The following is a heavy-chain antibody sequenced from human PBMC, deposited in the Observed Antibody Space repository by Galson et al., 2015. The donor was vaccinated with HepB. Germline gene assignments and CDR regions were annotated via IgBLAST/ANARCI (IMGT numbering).Heavy chain of an antibody. D-gene: IGHD3-9*01. J-gene: IGHJ6*02. CDR2: ISSSSSYT. CDR1: GFTFSDFY. CDR3: AREWVHGYDILTGWVNAYYYYGMDV. Sequence: SLRLSCAASGFTFSDFYMSWIRQAPGKGLEWVSYISSSSSYTNYADSVKGRFTISRDNAKNSLYLQMNSLRAEDTAVYYCAREWVHGYDILTGWVNAYYYYGMDVWGQGTTVTVSS. V-gene: IGHV3-11*06.